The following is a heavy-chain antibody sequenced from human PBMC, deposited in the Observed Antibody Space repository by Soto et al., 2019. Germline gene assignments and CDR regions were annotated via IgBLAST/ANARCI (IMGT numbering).Heavy chain of an antibody. Sequence: GGSQRLSCTASGFNFGSYAMGWVRQAPGKGLEWVSAISGGGRSTYYADSVKGRFTISRDNSKNTLYLQMNSLRAEDTAVYYCAKDYGDYDYYFDYWGQGTLVTVSS. V-gene: IGHV3-23*01. CDR3: AKDYGDYDYYFDY. CDR1: GFNFGSYA. D-gene: IGHD4-17*01. J-gene: IGHJ4*02. CDR2: ISGGGRST.